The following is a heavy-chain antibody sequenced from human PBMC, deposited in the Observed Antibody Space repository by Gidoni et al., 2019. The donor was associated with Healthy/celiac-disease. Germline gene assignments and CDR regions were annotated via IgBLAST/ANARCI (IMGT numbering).Heavy chain of an antibody. Sequence: EVQLLESGGGLVQPGGSLRLACAASGFTFRSEAMSWVRQAPGKGLGWVSAISGSGGSTYYADSGKGRFTISRDNSKNTLYLQMNSLRAEDTAVYYCAKDPATVAEPSFDYWGQGTLVTVSS. CDR2: ISGSGGST. D-gene: IGHD4-17*01. CDR1: GFTFRSEA. V-gene: IGHV3-23*01. CDR3: AKDPATVAEPSFDY. J-gene: IGHJ4*02.